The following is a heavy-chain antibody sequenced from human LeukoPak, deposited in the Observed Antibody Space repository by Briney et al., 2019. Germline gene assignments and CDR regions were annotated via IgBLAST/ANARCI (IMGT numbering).Heavy chain of an antibody. J-gene: IGHJ5*02. CDR2: IIPIFGTA. Sequence: SVKVSCKASGGTFSSYAISWVRQAPGQGLEWMGGIIPIFGTANYAQKFKGRATITADESTSTAYMELSSLRSEDTAVYYCARLHTIAAHNWFDPWGQGTLVTVSS. CDR1: GGTFSSYA. V-gene: IGHV1-69*13. D-gene: IGHD6-6*01. CDR3: ARLHTIAAHNWFDP.